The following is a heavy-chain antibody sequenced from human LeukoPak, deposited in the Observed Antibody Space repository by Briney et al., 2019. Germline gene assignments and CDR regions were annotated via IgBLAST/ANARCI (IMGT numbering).Heavy chain of an antibody. J-gene: IGHJ4*02. CDR2: ISSSSYI. V-gene: IGHV3-21*01. Sequence: PGGSLRLSCAASGFTFSSYSMNWVRQAPGKGLEWVSSISSSSYIYYADSVKGRFTISRDNAKNSLYLQMNSLRAEDTAVYYCARAAHTIFGEPNEFDYWGQGTLSPSPQ. CDR3: ARAAHTIFGEPNEFDY. D-gene: IGHD3-3*01. CDR1: GFTFSSYS.